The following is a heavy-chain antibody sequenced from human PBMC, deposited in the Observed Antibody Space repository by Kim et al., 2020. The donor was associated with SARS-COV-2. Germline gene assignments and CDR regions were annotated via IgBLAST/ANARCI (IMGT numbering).Heavy chain of an antibody. D-gene: IGHD3-16*02. Sequence: GGSLRLSCAASGFRFDDYALHWVRQPPGKGLEWVSGISWNGDNRGYSESVMCRFTISRDNAKNSLYLQMNELRPDDTALYYCARSGDGTYPQGAYYYGLDVWGQGTKVTVSS. CDR3: ARSGDGTYPQGAYYYGLDV. CDR1: GFRFDDYA. J-gene: IGHJ6*02. CDR2: ISWNGDNR. V-gene: IGHV3-9*01.